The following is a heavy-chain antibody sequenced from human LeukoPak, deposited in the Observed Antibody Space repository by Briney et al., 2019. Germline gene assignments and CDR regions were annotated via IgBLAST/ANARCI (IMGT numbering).Heavy chain of an antibody. CDR1: GYTFTSYG. Sequence: ASVKASCKASGYTFTSYGISWVRQVPGQGLEWMGWISAYNGNTNYAQKLQGRVTMTTDTSTSTAYMELRSLRSDDTAVYYCARDINYYGSGSYYDYWGQGTLVTVSS. V-gene: IGHV1-18*01. D-gene: IGHD3-10*01. J-gene: IGHJ4*02. CDR2: ISAYNGNT. CDR3: ARDINYYGSGSYYDY.